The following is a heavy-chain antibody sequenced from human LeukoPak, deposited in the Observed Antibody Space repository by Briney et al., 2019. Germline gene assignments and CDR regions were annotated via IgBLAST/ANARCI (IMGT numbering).Heavy chain of an antibody. Sequence: SETLSLTCTVSGGSISSSSYYWGWIRQPPGKGREWIGSIYYSGSTYYNPSLTSRVTISVDTSKNQFSLKLSSVTAADTAVYYCARLLDIVVVVAAYFDYWGQGTLVTVSS. J-gene: IGHJ4*02. D-gene: IGHD2-15*01. CDR3: ARLLDIVVVVAAYFDY. CDR2: IYYSGST. CDR1: GGSISSSSYY. V-gene: IGHV4-39*01.